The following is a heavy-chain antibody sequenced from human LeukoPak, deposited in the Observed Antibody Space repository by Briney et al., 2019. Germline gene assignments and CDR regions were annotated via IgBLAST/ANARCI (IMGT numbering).Heavy chain of an antibody. J-gene: IGHJ4*01. CDR2: ISYDGSNK. V-gene: IGHV3-30-3*01. CDR3: AKGGALGTTNFDS. D-gene: IGHD1-7*01. Sequence: GGSLRLSCAASGFTFSSYAMHWVRQAPGKGLEWVAVISYDGSNKYYADSVKGRSTISRDNSKNTLYLQMNSLRAEDTAVYYCAKGGALGTTNFDSWGQGTLVTVSS. CDR1: GFTFSSYA.